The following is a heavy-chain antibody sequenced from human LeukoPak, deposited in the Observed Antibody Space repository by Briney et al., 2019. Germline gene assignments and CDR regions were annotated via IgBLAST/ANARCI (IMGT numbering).Heavy chain of an antibody. CDR3: AKDLAYCGGDCRAHYFDY. CDR1: GFTFSSYA. V-gene: IGHV3-23*01. J-gene: IGHJ4*02. Sequence: PGGSLRFSCAASGFTFSSYAKSWVRQAPGKGLEWVSAISGSGGSTYYADSVKGRFTISRDNSKNTLYLQMNSLRAEDTAVYYCAKDLAYCGGDCRAHYFDYWGQGTLVTVSS. D-gene: IGHD2-21*02. CDR2: ISGSGGST.